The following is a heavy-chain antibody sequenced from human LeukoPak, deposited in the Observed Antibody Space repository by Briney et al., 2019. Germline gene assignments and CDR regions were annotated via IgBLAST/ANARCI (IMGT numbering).Heavy chain of an antibody. CDR1: GYTFTSYG. V-gene: IGHV1-18*01. J-gene: IGHJ6*03. CDR3: ARGMTDVTTRYYYYYMDV. Sequence: ASVKVSCKASGYTFTSYGISWVRQAPGQGLEWMGWISAYNGNTNYAQKLQGRVTMTTDTSTSTAYMEMRSLRSDDTAVYYCARGMTDVTTRYYYYYMDVWGKGTTVTISS. D-gene: IGHD4-17*01. CDR2: ISAYNGNT.